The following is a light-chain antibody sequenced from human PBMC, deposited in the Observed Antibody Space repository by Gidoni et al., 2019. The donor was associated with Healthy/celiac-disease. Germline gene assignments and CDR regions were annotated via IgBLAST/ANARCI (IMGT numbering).Light chain of an antibody. V-gene: IGKV3-15*01. CDR2: GAS. J-gene: IGKJ1*01. CDR1: QSVSSN. Sequence: EIVMTQSPATLSVSPGERATLSCRASQSVSSNFAWYQQKPGQAPSLLIYGASTRATGIPARCSGSGSGTEFTLTISSLQSEDFAVYYCQQYNNWPPWTFGQGTKVEIK. CDR3: QQYNNWPPWT.